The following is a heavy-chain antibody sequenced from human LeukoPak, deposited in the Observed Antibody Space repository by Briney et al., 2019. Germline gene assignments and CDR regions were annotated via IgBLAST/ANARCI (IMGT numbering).Heavy chain of an antibody. CDR1: GGSISSYY. CDR2: IYYSGNT. J-gene: IGHJ4*02. D-gene: IGHD6-6*01. V-gene: IGHV4-59*01. Sequence: SETLSLTCTVSGGSISSYYWSWIRQPPGKGLEWLGYIYYSGNTNYNPSLKSRVTISVDTSKNQFSLKLSAVTAADTAVYYCARVDPDSSSTLEVFDYWGQGTLVTVSS. CDR3: ARVDPDSSSTLEVFDY.